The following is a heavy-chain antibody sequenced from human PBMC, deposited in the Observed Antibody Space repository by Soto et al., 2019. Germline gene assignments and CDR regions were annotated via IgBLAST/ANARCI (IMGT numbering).Heavy chain of an antibody. J-gene: IGHJ4*02. CDR3: ARGWRAAFDH. CDR2: INHSGGT. Sequence: QVQLQQWGAGLLKPSETLSLTCAVNGRSFSGYQWTWFRQPPGKGLEWIGEINHSGGTNYNASLDSRVTISLDTSKNQFSLSLASVTAADTAVYYCARGWRAAFDHWGQGPLVTVS. V-gene: IGHV4-34*01. D-gene: IGHD6-25*01. CDR1: GRSFSGYQ.